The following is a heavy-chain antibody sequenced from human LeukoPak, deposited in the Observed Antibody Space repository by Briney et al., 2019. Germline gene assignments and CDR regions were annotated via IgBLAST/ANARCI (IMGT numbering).Heavy chain of an antibody. V-gene: IGHV1-8*01. CDR1: GYTFTSYD. CDR2: MNPNSGNT. Sequence: ASVKVSCKASGYTFTSYDINWVRQATGQGLEWMGWMNPNSGNTGYAQKFQGRVTMTRNTSISTAYMELSSLRSEDTAVYYCARGAHYYGSGSYYSNWGQGTLVTVSS. CDR3: ARGAHYYGSGSYYSN. J-gene: IGHJ4*02. D-gene: IGHD3-10*01.